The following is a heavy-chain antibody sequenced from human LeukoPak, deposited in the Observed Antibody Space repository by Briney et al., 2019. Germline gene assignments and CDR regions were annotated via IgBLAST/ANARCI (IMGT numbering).Heavy chain of an antibody. J-gene: IGHJ4*02. CDR2: IIPIFGTA. V-gene: IGHV1-69*05. Sequence: GSSVKVSCKASGGTFSSYAIGWVRQAPGQGLEWMGRIIPIFGTANYAQKFQCRVTITTDESTSTAYMELSSLRSEDTAVYYCATSHQDYDFWSGYFYWGQGTLVTVSS. CDR1: GGTFSSYA. D-gene: IGHD3-3*01. CDR3: ATSHQDYDFWSGYFY.